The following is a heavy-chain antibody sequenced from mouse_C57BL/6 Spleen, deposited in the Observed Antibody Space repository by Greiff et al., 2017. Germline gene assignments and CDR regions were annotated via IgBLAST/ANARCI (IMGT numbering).Heavy chain of an antibody. CDR2: LHPSDSDT. D-gene: IGHD2-5*01. CDR3: AIAYYSNYDYAMDY. J-gene: IGHJ4*01. Sequence: QVQLQQPGAELVKPGASVKVSCKASGYTFTSYWMHWVKQRPGQGLEWIGRLHPSDSDTNYNQKFKGKATLTVDKSSSTAYMQLSSLTSEDSAVYYCAIAYYSNYDYAMDYWGQGTSVTVSS. CDR1: GYTFTSYW. V-gene: IGHV1-74*01.